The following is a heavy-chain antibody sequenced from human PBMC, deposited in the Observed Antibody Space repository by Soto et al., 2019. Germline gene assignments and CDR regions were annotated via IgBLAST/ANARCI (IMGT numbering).Heavy chain of an antibody. J-gene: IGHJ5*02. Sequence: QVQLVQSGAEEKKPGASVKVSCKASGYTFTSYGISWVRQAPGQGLEWMGRISAYNGNTNYAQKLQGRVTMTTDTSTSTAYIELRRLRADDTAVYYCARVVGALGHWFDPWGQGTLVTVSS. D-gene: IGHD1-26*01. CDR1: GYTFTSYG. V-gene: IGHV1-18*01. CDR3: ARVVGALGHWFDP. CDR2: ISAYNGNT.